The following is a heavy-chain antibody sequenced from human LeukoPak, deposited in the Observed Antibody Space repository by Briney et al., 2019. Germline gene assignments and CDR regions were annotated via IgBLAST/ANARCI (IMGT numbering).Heavy chain of an antibody. V-gene: IGHV5-51*01. J-gene: IGHJ6*04. CDR3: ARHSSGSCDYYYGMQI. CDR1: GYTLASYG. Sequence: GESLDFSGKGSGYTLASYGSGWVRQMPGKGLEWMGIIYPGDSDTRYSPSFQGQVTISADKSISTAYLQWSSLKASDTAMYYCARHSSGSCDYYYGMQILGEGATVTVSS. D-gene: IGHD3-10*01. CDR2: IYPGDSDT.